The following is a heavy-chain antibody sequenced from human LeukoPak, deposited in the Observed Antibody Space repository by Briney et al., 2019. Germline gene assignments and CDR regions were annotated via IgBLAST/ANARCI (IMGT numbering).Heavy chain of an antibody. V-gene: IGHV4-61*01. D-gene: IGHD6-19*01. Sequence: SETLSLTCTVSGGSVSSGSSYWSWIRQPPGKGLEWIGYIYYSGSTNYNPSLKSRVTISVDTSKNQFSLKLSSVTAADTAVYYCARPTRIAVAGGHDAFDIWGQGTMVTVSS. CDR3: ARPTRIAVAGGHDAFDI. J-gene: IGHJ3*02. CDR2: IYYSGST. CDR1: GGSVSSGSSY.